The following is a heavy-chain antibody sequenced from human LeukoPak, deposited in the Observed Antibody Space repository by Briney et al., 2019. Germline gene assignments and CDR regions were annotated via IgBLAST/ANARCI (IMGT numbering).Heavy chain of an antibody. CDR2: ISSSSSYI. CDR1: GFTFSSYS. V-gene: IGHV3-21*01. CDR3: ARVEMATIVHY. J-gene: IGHJ4*02. D-gene: IGHD5-24*01. Sequence: GGSLRLSCAASGFTFSSYSTNWVRQAPGKGLEWVSSISSSSSYIYYADSVKGRFTISRDNAKNSLYLQMNSLRAEDTAVYYCARVEMATIVHYWGQGTLVTVSS.